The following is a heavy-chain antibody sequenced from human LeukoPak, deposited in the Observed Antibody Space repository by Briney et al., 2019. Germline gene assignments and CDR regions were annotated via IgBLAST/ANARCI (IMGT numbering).Heavy chain of an antibody. CDR1: GFSLSTSGVA. J-gene: IGHJ4*02. D-gene: IGHD3-10*01. CDR2: AYWNNDK. Sequence: SGPTLVKPTQTLTLTCTFSGFSLSTSGVAVGWIRQSPGKALEWLAVAYWNNDKSYSPSLKSRLTITKDTSKNQVVLKMTNMDPVDTATYYCAHKGRGSGSYNMWGQGTLVTVSS. V-gene: IGHV2-5*01. CDR3: AHKGRGSGSYNM.